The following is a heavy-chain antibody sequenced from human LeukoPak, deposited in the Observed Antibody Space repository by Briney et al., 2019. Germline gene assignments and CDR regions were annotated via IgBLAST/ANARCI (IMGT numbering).Heavy chain of an antibody. CDR1: GFTFSSYA. J-gene: IGHJ5*02. D-gene: IGHD6-19*01. V-gene: IGHV3-21*01. CDR2: ISSSSSYI. CDR3: ARDSSSGWYLPRFDP. Sequence: PGGSLRLSCAASGFTFSSYAMNWVRQAPGKGLEWVSSISSSSSYIYYADSVKGRFTISRDNAKNSLYLQMNSLRAEDTAVYYCARDSSSGWYLPRFDPWGQGTLVTVSS.